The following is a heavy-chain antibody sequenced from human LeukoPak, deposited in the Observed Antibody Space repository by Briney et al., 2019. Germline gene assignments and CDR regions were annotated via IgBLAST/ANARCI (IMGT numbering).Heavy chain of an antibody. CDR1: GFSVSNNY. D-gene: IGHD2-2*02. Sequence: PGGSLTLSCVVSGFSVSNNYVSWVRQAPGKGLEWVSVISGSGGSTYYADSVKGRFIISRDNFNNTLDLQMNSLRAEDTAIYYCAKDLSCRTTSCYKRGANWFDPWGQGTLVTVSS. V-gene: IGHV3-23*01. CDR2: ISGSGGST. CDR3: AKDLSCRTTSCYKRGANWFDP. J-gene: IGHJ5*02.